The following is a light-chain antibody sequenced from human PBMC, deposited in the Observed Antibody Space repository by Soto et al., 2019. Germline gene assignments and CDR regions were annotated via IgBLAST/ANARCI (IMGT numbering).Light chain of an antibody. J-gene: IGKJ1*01. CDR1: QSVSSK. CDR3: QQYNNWPGT. V-gene: IGKV3-15*01. CDR2: GAS. Sequence: EIVLTQSPGTLSVSPGERATLSCMASQSVSSKLAWYQQKPGQAPRLLFYGASTGATGIPARFSGSGSETEFTLSISSLQSEDFAVYYCQQYNNWPGTFGQGTKVDIK.